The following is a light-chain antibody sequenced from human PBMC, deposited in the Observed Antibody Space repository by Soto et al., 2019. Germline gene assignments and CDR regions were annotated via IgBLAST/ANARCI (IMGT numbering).Light chain of an antibody. CDR2: DAS. V-gene: IGKV3D-15*01. CDR3: QQYYNWPRT. CDR1: QSVRTY. J-gene: IGKJ1*01. Sequence: EIVLTQSPVTLSLSPGERATLSCRASQSVRTYLAWYQVKPGQAPRLLIYDASSRASGVPDRFSGSGSGTEFTLSISSLQSEDFAVYYCQQYYNWPRTFGQGTKVDIK.